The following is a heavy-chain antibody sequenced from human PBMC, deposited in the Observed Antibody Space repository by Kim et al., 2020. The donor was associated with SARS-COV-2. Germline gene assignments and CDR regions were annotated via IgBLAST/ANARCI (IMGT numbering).Heavy chain of an antibody. CDR2: ISPLNGKT. V-gene: IGHV1-18*01. D-gene: IGHD2-8*02. CDR3: ARDQGVVRGVNA. CDR1: GYIFTSDG. Sequence: ASVKVSCEASGYIFTSDGISWVRQAPGQGLEWMGWISPLNGKTKFAPKFQGRVIMTRDTSTNTAYMVMRSLTSDDTGLYFCARDQGVVRGVNAWGQGTLV. J-gene: IGHJ5*02.